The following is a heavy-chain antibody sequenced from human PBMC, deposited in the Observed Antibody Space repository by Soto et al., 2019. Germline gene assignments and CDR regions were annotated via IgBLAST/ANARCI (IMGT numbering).Heavy chain of an antibody. V-gene: IGHV4-59*11. D-gene: IGHD1-1*01. CDR3: TRGLSTTAERLNVFDV. CDR1: GGSIRGHF. J-gene: IGHJ3*01. CDR2: SHPTVSA. Sequence: QVQLQESGPGLVKPSETLSLICNVSGGSIRGHFWSWIRRPLGKGLEWIGYSHPTVSARYNPSLKRRATMSVDTPKNQFSLKLSSVTAADSGVSYCTRGLSTTAERLNVFDVWGHGTMVTVSS.